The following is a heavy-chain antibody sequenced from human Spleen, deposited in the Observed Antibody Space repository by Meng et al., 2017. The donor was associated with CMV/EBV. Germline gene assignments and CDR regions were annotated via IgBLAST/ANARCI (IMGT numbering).Heavy chain of an antibody. D-gene: IGHD2-2*01. CDR2: INHSGTT. Sequence: VDGRSLSGYYWSWIRQPPGKGLEWIGEINHSGTTNYNPSLKSRVTISVDTSENQFSLKLTSVTAADTAIYYCARAPYCSTTSCYPLDNWGQGTLVTVSS. CDR3: ARAPYCSTTSCYPLDN. J-gene: IGHJ4*02. V-gene: IGHV4-34*01. CDR1: GRSLSGYY.